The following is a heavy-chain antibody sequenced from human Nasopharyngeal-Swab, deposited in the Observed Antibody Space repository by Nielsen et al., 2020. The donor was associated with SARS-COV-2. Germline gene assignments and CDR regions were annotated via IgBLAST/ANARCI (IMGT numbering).Heavy chain of an antibody. J-gene: IGHJ3*02. CDR3: ARGQGSWTRNAFDI. V-gene: IGHV1-18*01. D-gene: IGHD3/OR15-3a*01. CDR2: ISPYNSNT. CDR1: GYTFISFG. Sequence: ASVKVSCKASGYTFISFGINWVRHAPGQGLEWVGWISPYNSNTNYAQKLQGRVLMTTDSSTYPSYMELRSLRSDDTAVYYCARGQGSWTRNAFDIWGQGTTVTVSS.